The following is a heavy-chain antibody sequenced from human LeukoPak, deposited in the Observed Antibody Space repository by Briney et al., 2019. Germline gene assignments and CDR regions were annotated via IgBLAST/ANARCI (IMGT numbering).Heavy chain of an antibody. V-gene: IGHV4-4*07. CDR2: IYTSGST. J-gene: IGHJ2*01. CDR1: GGSISSYY. Sequence: SETLSLTSTVSGGSISSYYWSWIRQPAGKGLEWIGRIYTSGSTNYNPSLKSRVTMSVDTSKNQFSLKLSSVTAADTAVYYCARSHPVVVTPDYWYFDLWGRGTLVTVSS. CDR3: ARSHPVVVTPDYWYFDL. D-gene: IGHD2-2*01.